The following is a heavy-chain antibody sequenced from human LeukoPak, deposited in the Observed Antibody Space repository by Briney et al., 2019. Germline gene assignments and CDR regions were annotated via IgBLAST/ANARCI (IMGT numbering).Heavy chain of an antibody. CDR1: GFTFSTYW. V-gene: IGHV3-74*03. CDR2: INGDGSTT. D-gene: IGHD3-10*01. Sequence: GGSLRLSCTASGFTFSTYWINWVRQSPGKGLVWVALINGDGSTTTHADPVKGRFTISRDNAKNTAYLQMNSLRDKDTAVYYCARDYAGSPDYWGQGTLVTVSA. J-gene: IGHJ4*02. CDR3: ARDYAGSPDY.